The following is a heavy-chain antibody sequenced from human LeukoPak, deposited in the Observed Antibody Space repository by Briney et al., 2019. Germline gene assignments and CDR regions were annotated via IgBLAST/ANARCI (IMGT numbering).Heavy chain of an antibody. CDR1: RFTFSSYS. D-gene: IGHD6-19*01. CDR2: ISSSSSYI. V-gene: IGHV3-21*01. J-gene: IGHJ4*02. CDR3: ARINSSGWYTGEDYFDY. Sequence: GGSLRLSCAASRFTFSSYSLNWVRQAPRKGRGWVSSISSSSSYIYYADSVKGRFTISRDNAKNSLYLEMNSLRAEETAVYYCARINSSGWYTGEDYFDYWGQGTLVTVSS.